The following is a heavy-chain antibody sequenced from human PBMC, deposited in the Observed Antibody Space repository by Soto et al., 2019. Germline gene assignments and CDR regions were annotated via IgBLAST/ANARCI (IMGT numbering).Heavy chain of an antibody. CDR2: IKTDGSST. Sequence: EVQLVESGGGLVQPGGSLRLSCAASGFSFSNYWIHWVRQAPGKGLVWVSRIKTDGSSTDYAASVKGRFTISRDNAKNTVYLQMNSLTAEDTAVYYCAKREGNTYGLFHWGQGPLVTVSS. CDR3: AKREGNTYGLFH. V-gene: IGHV3-74*01. J-gene: IGHJ4*02. D-gene: IGHD5-18*01. CDR1: GFSFSNYW.